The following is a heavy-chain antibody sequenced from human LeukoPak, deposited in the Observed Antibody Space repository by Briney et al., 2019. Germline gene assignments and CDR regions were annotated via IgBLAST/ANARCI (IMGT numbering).Heavy chain of an antibody. D-gene: IGHD4-17*01. CDR2: IKRKTDGGTT. Sequence: PGGSLRLSCAASGFVVSDAWMSWVRRAPGKGLEWVGHIKRKTDGGTTLYSPPVKGRFTISRDDSKNTLYLEMSSLKTEDTGVYYCSRDVGPGDYGLDYWGQGTLVTVSS. V-gene: IGHV3-15*01. J-gene: IGHJ4*02. CDR1: GFVVSDAW. CDR3: SRDVGPGDYGLDY.